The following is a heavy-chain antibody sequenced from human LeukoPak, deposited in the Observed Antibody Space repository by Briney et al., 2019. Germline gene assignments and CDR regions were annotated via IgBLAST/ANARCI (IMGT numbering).Heavy chain of an antibody. CDR2: ISYDGSNK. V-gene: IGHV3-30*01. D-gene: IGHD2-21*02. CDR3: ARDEARSGVTAILPDY. Sequence: PGGSLRLSCAPSGFTFSSYAMHWVRQAPGKGLECVAVISYDGSNKYYADSVKGRFTISRDNSKNTLYLQMNSLRAEDTAVYYCARDEARSGVTAILPDYWGQGTPVTVSS. CDR1: GFTFSSYA. J-gene: IGHJ4*02.